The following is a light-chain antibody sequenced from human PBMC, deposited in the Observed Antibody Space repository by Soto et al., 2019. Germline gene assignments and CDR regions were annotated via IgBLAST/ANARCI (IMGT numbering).Light chain of an antibody. J-gene: IGKJ5*01. CDR2: GAS. CDR1: QSVSNNY. CDR3: QQRSKWPPEVA. V-gene: IGKV3D-20*02. Sequence: EIVLTQSPGTLSLSPGERATLSCRASQSVSNNYLAWYQQKPGQAPRLLIYGASNRATGIPDRFSGSGSGTDFTLTISRLEPEDFAVYYCQQRSKWPPEVAFGQGTRLENK.